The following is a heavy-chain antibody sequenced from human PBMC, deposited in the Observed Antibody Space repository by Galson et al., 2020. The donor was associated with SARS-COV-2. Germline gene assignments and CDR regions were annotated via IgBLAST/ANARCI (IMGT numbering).Heavy chain of an antibody. CDR2: LYYSGIT. V-gene: IGHV4-59*11. Sequence: SETLSLTCIVSGDSITSHHWSWIRQPPGKKLEWIGYLYYSGITNYNPSLKSRVTISVDTSKNQFSLKLSSVTAADTAVYYCGRDGTRRANFDYWGQGVLVTVSS. J-gene: IGHJ4*01. CDR3: GRDGTRRANFDY. D-gene: IGHD1-26*01. CDR1: GDSITSHH.